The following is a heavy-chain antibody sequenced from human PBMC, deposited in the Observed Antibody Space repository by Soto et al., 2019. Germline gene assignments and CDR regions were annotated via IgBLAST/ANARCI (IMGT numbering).Heavy chain of an antibody. CDR3: ARSYSGGGAYFDY. CDR1: GGSISGGGYA. CDR2: IYQSGST. Sequence: PSETRSLTCRVSGGSISGGGYAGGWIRQPPGKGLEWVGYIYQSGSTYYNPSLKSRVTIAADRSKNQFSLNLASVTAADTAVYYCARSYSGGGAYFDYWCQGTVVTVSA. J-gene: IGHJ4*02. V-gene: IGHV4-30-2*01. D-gene: IGHD2-15*01.